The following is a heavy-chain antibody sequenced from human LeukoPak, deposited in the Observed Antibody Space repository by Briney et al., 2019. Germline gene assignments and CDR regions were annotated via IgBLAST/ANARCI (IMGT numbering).Heavy chain of an antibody. D-gene: IGHD3-3*01. CDR3: AGSHYDFWSGYDGGYFDY. Sequence: SETLSLTCAVSVYSISSGYYWGWIRPPPGKGLEWIGSIYHSGSTYYNPSLKSRVTISVDTSKNQFSLKLSSVTAADTAVYYCAGSHYDFWSGYDGGYFDYWGQGTLVTVSS. CDR2: IYHSGST. CDR1: VYSISSGYY. J-gene: IGHJ4*02. V-gene: IGHV4-38-2*01.